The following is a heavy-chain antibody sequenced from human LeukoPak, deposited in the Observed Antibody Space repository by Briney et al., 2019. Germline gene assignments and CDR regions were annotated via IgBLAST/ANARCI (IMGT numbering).Heavy chain of an antibody. CDR2: IIPIFGTA. J-gene: IGHJ4*02. CDR1: GGTFSSYA. CDR3: ARGYYYDSSAQSFDY. D-gene: IGHD3-22*01. V-gene: IGHV1-69*01. Sequence: ASVKVSCTASGGTFSSYAISWVRQAPGQGLEWMGGIIPIFGTANYAQKFQGRVTITADESTSTAYMELSSLRSDDTAVYYCARGYYYDSSAQSFDYWGQGTLVTVSS.